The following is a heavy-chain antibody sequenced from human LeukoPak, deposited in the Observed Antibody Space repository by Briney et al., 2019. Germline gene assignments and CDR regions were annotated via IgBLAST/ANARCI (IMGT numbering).Heavy chain of an antibody. V-gene: IGHV4-38-2*02. CDR1: GYSISSGYY. Sequence: SETLSLTCTVSGYSISSGYYWGWIRQPPGKGLEWIGSIYHSGSTYYNPSLKSRVTISVDTSKNQFSLKLSSVTAADTAVYYCASFDYGGKPDDYWGQGTLVTVSS. CDR3: ASFDYGGKPDDY. CDR2: IYHSGST. J-gene: IGHJ4*02. D-gene: IGHD4-23*01.